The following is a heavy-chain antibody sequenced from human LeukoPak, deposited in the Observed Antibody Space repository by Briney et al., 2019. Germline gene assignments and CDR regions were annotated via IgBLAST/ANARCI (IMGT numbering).Heavy chain of an antibody. CDR3: ARHALEDTATTIDY. CDR1: GGSFSGYY. V-gene: IGHV4-59*08. Sequence: SETLSLTCAVYGGSFSGYYWSWIRQPPGKGLEWIGYIYYSGSTNYNPSLKSRVTISVDTSKNQFSLKLSSVTAADTAVYYCARHALEDTATTIDYWGQGTLVTVSS. J-gene: IGHJ4*02. CDR2: IYYSGST. D-gene: IGHD5-18*01.